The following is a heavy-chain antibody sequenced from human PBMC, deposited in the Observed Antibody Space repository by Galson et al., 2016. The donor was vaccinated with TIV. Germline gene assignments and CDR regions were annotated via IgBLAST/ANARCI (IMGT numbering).Heavy chain of an antibody. V-gene: IGHV1-2*04. CDR2: INPNTGGT. CDR1: GYTFSDYY. D-gene: IGHD6-19*01. CDR3: ARDDGYTSGSYY. Sequence: SVKVSCKASGYTFSDYYMHWVRQAPGQGLEWMGWINPNTGGTNYAQKFQGWVSMTRDTSINTAYMELSRLKSDDAAVYYCARDDGYTSGSYYWGQGTQVTVSS. J-gene: IGHJ4*02.